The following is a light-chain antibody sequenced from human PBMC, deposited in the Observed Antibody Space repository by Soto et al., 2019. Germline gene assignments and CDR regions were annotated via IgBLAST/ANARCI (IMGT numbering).Light chain of an antibody. CDR2: HNY. CDR1: SSNIGSDF. Sequence: QSVLTQPPSASGTPGQRVTISCSGSSSNIGSDFVYWYQQLPGTAPKLLIYHNYQRPSGVPDRFSGSKSGTSGSLAISDLRSEDEGDYYCSAWDDSLSVYVFGAGTQLTVL. J-gene: IGLJ7*01. CDR3: SAWDDSLSVYV. V-gene: IGLV1-47*01.